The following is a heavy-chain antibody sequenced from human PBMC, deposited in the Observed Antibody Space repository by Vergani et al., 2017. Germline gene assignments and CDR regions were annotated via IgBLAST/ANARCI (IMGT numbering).Heavy chain of an antibody. CDR1: GYTFTSYG. J-gene: IGHJ4*02. CDR2: NSAYNGNT. Sequence: QVQLVQSGAEVKKPGASVKVSCKASGYTFTSYGISWVRQAPGQGLEWMGWNSAYNGNTNYAQKLQGRVTMTTDTSTSTAYMELRSLRSDDTAVYYCARDPGLWGRGYTLKGVDYWGQGTLVTVSS. V-gene: IGHV1-18*01. CDR3: ARDPGLWGRGYTLKGVDY. D-gene: IGHD5-18*01.